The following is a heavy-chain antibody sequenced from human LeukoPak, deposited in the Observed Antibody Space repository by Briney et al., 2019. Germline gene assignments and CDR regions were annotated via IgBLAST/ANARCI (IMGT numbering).Heavy chain of an antibody. J-gene: IGHJ5*02. D-gene: IGHD3-9*01. Sequence: PGRSLRLSCAASGFTFSSYGMHWLRQAPGKGLVWVSGMNSDGGIMTYADSVKGRFTISRDNAKNTLYLQMNSLRAEDTAVYYCARGTFDFNLWGQGTLVTVSS. V-gene: IGHV3-74*03. CDR3: ARGTFDFNL. CDR1: GFTFSSYG. CDR2: MNSDGGIM.